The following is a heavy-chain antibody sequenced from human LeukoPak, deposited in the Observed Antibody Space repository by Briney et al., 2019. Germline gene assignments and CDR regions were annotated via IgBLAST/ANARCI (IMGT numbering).Heavy chain of an antibody. CDR3: ARPFTTRYAFDI. Sequence: GASVKVSCKASGYTFTSYAMHWVRQAPGQRLEWMGWINAGNGNTKYSQKFQGRVTITRDTSASTAYMGLSSLRSEDTAVYYCARPFTTRYAFDIWGQGTMVTVSS. D-gene: IGHD3-3*01. J-gene: IGHJ3*02. V-gene: IGHV1-3*01. CDR2: INAGNGNT. CDR1: GYTFTSYA.